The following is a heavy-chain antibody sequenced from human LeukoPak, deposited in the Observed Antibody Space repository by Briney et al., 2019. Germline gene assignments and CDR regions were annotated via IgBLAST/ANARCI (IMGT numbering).Heavy chain of an antibody. CDR1: GFTFSSYS. V-gene: IGHV3-48*04. J-gene: IGHJ5*02. Sequence: GGSLRLSCAASGFTFSSYSMNWVRQAPGKGLEWVSYISSSGSTIYYADSVKGRFTISRDNAKNSLYLQMNSLRAEDTAVYYCARELVPAAMTGFDPWGQGTLVTVSS. CDR3: ARELVPAAMTGFDP. CDR2: ISSSGSTI. D-gene: IGHD2-2*01.